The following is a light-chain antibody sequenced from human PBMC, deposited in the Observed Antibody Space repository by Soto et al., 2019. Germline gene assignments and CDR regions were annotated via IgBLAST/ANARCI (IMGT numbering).Light chain of an antibody. Sequence: SALTQPASVSGSPGQSITISCTGTSSDVGTYNLVSWYQQHPGKVPKFLIYEGSKRPSGVSNRFSGSKSGNTASLTISGLQAEDEADYYCCSYAGSSLYVFGTGTKVTV. CDR2: EGS. J-gene: IGLJ1*01. CDR3: CSYAGSSLYV. V-gene: IGLV2-23*01. CDR1: SSDVGTYNL.